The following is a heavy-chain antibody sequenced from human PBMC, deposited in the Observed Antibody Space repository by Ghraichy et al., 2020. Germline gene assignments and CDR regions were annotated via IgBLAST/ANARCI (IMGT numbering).Heavy chain of an antibody. J-gene: IGHJ4*02. CDR3: ASGDFWSGYRFDY. CDR2: ISDDGDTT. V-gene: IGHV3-23*01. CDR1: RFTFSNYA. Sequence: GVLNISCAASRFTFSNYAMSWVRQAPGTGLEWVSSISDDGDTTSYADSVKGRFTVSRDKSKNTLYLQMNSLRVEDTAVYYCASGDFWSGYRFDYWGQGTLVTVSS. D-gene: IGHD3-3*01.